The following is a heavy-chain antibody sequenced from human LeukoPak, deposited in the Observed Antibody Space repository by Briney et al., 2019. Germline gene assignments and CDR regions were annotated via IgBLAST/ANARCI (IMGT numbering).Heavy chain of an antibody. CDR3: VGDTEASNWFDP. CDR1: GGSISEYY. V-gene: IGHV4-4*07. Sequence: SETLSLTCTVSGGSISEYYWSWIRQTAGKGLEYIGRINTSGSANYNPSLKSRVTMSVDPSKNQFSLRLTSVTAADTAMYYCVGDTEASNWFDPWGQGTLVTVSS. J-gene: IGHJ5*02. CDR2: INTSGSA.